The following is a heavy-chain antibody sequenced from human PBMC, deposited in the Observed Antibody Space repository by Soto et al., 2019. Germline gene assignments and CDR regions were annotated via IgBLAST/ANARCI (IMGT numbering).Heavy chain of an antibody. J-gene: IGHJ6*02. CDR1: GFTFSSYW. CDR2: INSDGSST. Sequence: EVQLVESGGGLVQPGGSLRLSCAASGFTFSSYWMHWVRQAPGKGLVWVSRINSDGSSTSYADSVKGRFTISRDNAKNTLYLQMNSLRAEDTAVYYCASSGRLLWFGELSIRGMDVWGQGTTVTVSS. V-gene: IGHV3-74*01. CDR3: ASSGRLLWFGELSIRGMDV. D-gene: IGHD3-10*01.